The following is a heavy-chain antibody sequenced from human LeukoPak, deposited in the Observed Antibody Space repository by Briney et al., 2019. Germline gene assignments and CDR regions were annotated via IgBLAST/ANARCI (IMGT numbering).Heavy chain of an antibody. V-gene: IGHV3-30*02. D-gene: IGHD3-22*01. J-gene: IGHJ3*02. CDR3: AKGRDYDTFPDAFDI. Sequence: GGSLRLSCAASGFPFSAYAMHWVRQAPGKGLEWVAVLLDERRNNYANSVKGRFTISRDISKNTLYLQMNSLRAEDTAVYYCAKGRDYDTFPDAFDIWGQGTMVTVSS. CDR1: GFPFSAYA. CDR2: LLDERRN.